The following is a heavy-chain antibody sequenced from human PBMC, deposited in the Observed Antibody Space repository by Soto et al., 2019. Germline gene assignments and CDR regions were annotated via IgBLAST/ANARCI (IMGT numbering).Heavy chain of an antibody. CDR3: ARGVAIRAYDSSGYIFDY. J-gene: IGHJ4*02. V-gene: IGHV4-59*01. D-gene: IGHD3-22*01. CDR1: GGSISSYY. CDR2: IYYSGST. Sequence: SETVSGTCIVSGGSISSYYWRWIRHPPGKGLEWIGYIYYSGSTNYNPSLKSRVTISVDTSKNQFSLKLSSVTAADTAVYYCARGVAIRAYDSSGYIFDYWRQGTLVTVSS.